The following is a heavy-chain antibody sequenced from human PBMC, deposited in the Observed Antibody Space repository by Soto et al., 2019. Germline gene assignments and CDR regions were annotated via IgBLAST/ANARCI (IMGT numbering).Heavy chain of an antibody. CDR2: ISGGGGST. CDR3: ARDSGYGSGASVNHYLDY. D-gene: IGHD3-10*01. V-gene: IGHV3-23*01. J-gene: IGHJ4*01. Sequence: GGSLRLSCEASGFSFAGYAVAWVRQAPGQGLEWVSSISGGGGSTYYADSLKGRFTISRDNAKNSVYLQMDSLRAEDTAVYYCARDSGYGSGASVNHYLDYWGHGTLVTVSS. CDR1: GFSFAGYA.